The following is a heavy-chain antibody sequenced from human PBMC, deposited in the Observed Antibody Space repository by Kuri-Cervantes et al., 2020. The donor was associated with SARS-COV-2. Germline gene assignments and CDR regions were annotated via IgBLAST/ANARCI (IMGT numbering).Heavy chain of an antibody. V-gene: IGHV3-30-3*01. CDR1: GFTFSSYA. CDR2: ISYDGSNK. D-gene: IGHD2-8*01. CDR3: ARGFKQSNGVDY. J-gene: IGHJ4*02. Sequence: GESLKISCAASGFTFSSYAMHWVRQAPGKGLEWVAVISYDGSNKYYADSVKGRFTISRDNSKNTLYLQMNSLRAEDTAVYYCARGFKQSNGVDYWGQGTLVTVSS.